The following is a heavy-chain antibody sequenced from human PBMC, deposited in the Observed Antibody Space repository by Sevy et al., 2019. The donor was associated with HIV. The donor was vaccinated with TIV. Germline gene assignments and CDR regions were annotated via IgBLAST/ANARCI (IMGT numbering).Heavy chain of an antibody. CDR3: AAIATAGPRY. Sequence: SETRSLTCAVSGGSISSTNWWSWVRQPPGKGLEGIGEIYHSGSTNYNPSLKSRVTILVDKSKNRLSPNLTSVTAADRAMYYCAAIATAGPRYWGQGPLVTVSS. V-gene: IGHV4-4*02. CDR2: IYHSGST. D-gene: IGHD6-13*01. J-gene: IGHJ4*02. CDR1: GGSISSTNW.